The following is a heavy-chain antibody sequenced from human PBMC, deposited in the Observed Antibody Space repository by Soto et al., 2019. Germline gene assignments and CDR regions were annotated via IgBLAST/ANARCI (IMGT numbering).Heavy chain of an antibody. V-gene: IGHV4-4*02. D-gene: IGHD1-26*01. J-gene: IGHJ4*01. CDR2: VSHSGTT. CDR3: ATSVVGTTLLDF. Sequence: QVQLQESGPGLVKASGTLSLTCAVSGVSVTTTNWWSWVRQSPGKGLEWLGEVSHSGTTNYNPSLDRRLSISLDKSKTLFSLRLNSMTAADTAVYFCATSVVGTTLLDFWGHGTLVTVSS. CDR1: GVSVTTTNW.